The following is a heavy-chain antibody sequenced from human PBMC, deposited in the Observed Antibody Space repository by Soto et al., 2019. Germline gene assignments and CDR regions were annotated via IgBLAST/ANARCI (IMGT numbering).Heavy chain of an antibody. CDR3: ARDRGGGYCRGATCPSDNYGMDV. CDR2: IIPIFCTA. CDR1: GGTFSSYS. V-gene: IGHV1-69*13. J-gene: IGHJ6*01. Sequence: ASVKVSCKASGGTFSSYSISWVRQAPGQGLEWMGGIIPIFCTANYAQKFQGRVTITADESTSTAYMERSSLGCEDTAVYSCARDRGGGYCRGATCPSDNYGMDVWGEGTTVTHSS. D-gene: IGHD2-15*01.